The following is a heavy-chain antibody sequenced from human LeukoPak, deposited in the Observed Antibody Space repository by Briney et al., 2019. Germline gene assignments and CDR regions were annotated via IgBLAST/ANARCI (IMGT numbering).Heavy chain of an antibody. Sequence: SETLSLTCTVSGGSISSYYWSWIRQPPGKGLEWIGYIYYSGSTNYNPSLKSRVTISVDTSKNQFSLKLSSVTAADTAVYYCAAGGLLWGQGTLVTVSS. CDR2: IYYSGST. CDR3: AAGGLL. CDR1: GGSISSYY. J-gene: IGHJ4*02. D-gene: IGHD1-14*01. V-gene: IGHV4-59*01.